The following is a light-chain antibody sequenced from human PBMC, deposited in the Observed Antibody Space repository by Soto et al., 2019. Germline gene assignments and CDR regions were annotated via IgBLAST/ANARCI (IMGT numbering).Light chain of an antibody. CDR1: SSDVGGYNY. CDR2: DVS. Sequence: QSALTQPRSVSGSPGQSVTISCTGTSSDVGGYNYVSWYQQHPGKAPKLMIYDVSKRPSGVPDRFSASKSGNTASRTISGLQAEDEADYYCCSYAGSYTWVFGGGTKVTVL. V-gene: IGLV2-11*01. J-gene: IGLJ3*02. CDR3: CSYAGSYTWV.